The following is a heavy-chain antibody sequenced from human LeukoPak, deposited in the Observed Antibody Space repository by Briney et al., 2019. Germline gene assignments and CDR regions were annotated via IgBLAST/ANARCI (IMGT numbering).Heavy chain of an antibody. D-gene: IGHD6-19*01. V-gene: IGHV4-59*08. CDR2: IYGSGSA. J-gene: IGHJ4*02. Sequence: SETLSLTCTVSGDSLSSHFWSWIRQPPGKGLEWIGYIYGSGSANYDPSLKSRVTISEDTSKNHFSLKLTSVTAADTAAYYCARNVGWYSHDSWGQGTLVTVSS. CDR1: GDSLSSHF. CDR3: ARNVGWYSHDS.